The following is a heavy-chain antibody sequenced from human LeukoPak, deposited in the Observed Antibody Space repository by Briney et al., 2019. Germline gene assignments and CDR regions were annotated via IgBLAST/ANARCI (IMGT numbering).Heavy chain of an antibody. CDR2: FDPEDGET. CDR1: GYTLTELS. J-gene: IGHJ5*01. CDR3: ATLTITSGGVIVNNWFYT. D-gene: IGHD3-16*02. V-gene: IGHV1-24*01. Sequence: ASVKVSCKVSGYTLTELSMHWVRQVPGKGLEWMGGFDPEDGETIYAQKFQGRVTMTEDTSTDTAYMELSSLRSEDTAVYYCATLTITSGGVIVNNWFYTSGHGTLVTASS.